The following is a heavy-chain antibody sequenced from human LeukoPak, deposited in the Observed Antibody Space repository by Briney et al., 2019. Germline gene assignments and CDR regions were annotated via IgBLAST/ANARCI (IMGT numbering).Heavy chain of an antibody. D-gene: IGHD3-9*01. Sequence: GGSLRLSCAASGFTFSSYSMNWVRQAPGKGLEWVSSISSSSSYIYYADSVKGRFTISRDNVKNSLYLQMNSLRAEDTAVYYCARAARYYDILTGHYGFDYWGQGTLVTVSS. CDR3: ARAARYYDILTGHYGFDY. V-gene: IGHV3-21*01. J-gene: IGHJ4*02. CDR2: ISSSSSYI. CDR1: GFTFSSYS.